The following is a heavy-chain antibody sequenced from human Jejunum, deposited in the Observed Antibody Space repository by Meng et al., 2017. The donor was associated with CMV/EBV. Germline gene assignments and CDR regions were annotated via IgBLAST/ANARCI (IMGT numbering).Heavy chain of an antibody. V-gene: IGHV1-69*06. CDR3: ARECTNCYPGHWFDP. D-gene: IGHD2-2*01. Sequence: SGDTFRRYAIAWVRQAPGQGLEGMGGIIPIFGTATYAQRFQDRVTITADKSTNTAYMELSRLSSEDTAIYYCARECTNCYPGHWFDPWGQGTLVTVSS. CDR2: IIPIFGTA. CDR1: GDTFRRYA. J-gene: IGHJ5*02.